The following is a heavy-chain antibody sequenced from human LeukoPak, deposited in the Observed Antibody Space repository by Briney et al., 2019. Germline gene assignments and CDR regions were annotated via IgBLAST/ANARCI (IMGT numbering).Heavy chain of an antibody. CDR2: IYYSGRT. D-gene: IGHD3-10*01. CDR3: ASYGSGSYSDWFDP. CDR1: GGSISSYY. J-gene: IGHJ5*02. Sequence: SETLSLTCTVSGGSISSYYWSWIRQPPGKGLEWMGYIYYSGRTNYNPSLKSRVTISVDTSKNTFSLKLSSVTAADTAVYYCASYGSGSYSDWFDPWGQGTLVTVSS. V-gene: IGHV4-59*01.